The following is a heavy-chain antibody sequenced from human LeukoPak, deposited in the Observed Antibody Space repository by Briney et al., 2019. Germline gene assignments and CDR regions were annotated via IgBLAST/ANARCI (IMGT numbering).Heavy chain of an antibody. V-gene: IGHV3-33*01. Sequence: GGSLRLSCAASGFTFSSYGMHWVRQAPGKGLAWVAVIWYDGSNKYYADSVKGRFTISRDNSKNTLYLQMNSLRAEDTAVYYCARGDEVPLVLEFHLDYWGQGTLVTVSS. CDR3: ARGDEVPLVLEFHLDY. J-gene: IGHJ4*02. CDR1: GFTFSSYG. D-gene: IGHD6-6*01. CDR2: IWYDGSNK.